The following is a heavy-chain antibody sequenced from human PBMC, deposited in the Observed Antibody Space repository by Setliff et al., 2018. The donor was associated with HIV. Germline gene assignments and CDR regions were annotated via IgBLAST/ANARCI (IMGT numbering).Heavy chain of an antibody. CDR3: ARDVYYGAGSLLHYYLDL. CDR2: IYATGST. Sequence: SETLSLTCTVSGGSINSYYWSWIRQPPGKGLEWIGYIYATGSTNYNPSLKGRVTVSVDTAKNQFSLRLSSVTAADQGVYYCARDVYYGAGSLLHYYLDLWGKGTAVTVSS. CDR1: GGSINSYY. V-gene: IGHV4-4*09. J-gene: IGHJ6*03. D-gene: IGHD3-10*01.